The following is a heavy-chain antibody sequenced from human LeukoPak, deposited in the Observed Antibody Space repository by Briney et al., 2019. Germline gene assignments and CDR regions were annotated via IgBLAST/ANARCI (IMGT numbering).Heavy chain of an antibody. CDR2: INHSGST. D-gene: IGHD3-3*01. CDR3: ARGQGSWYDFWSGYLGWFDP. J-gene: IGHJ5*02. Sequence: SETLSLTCAVYGGSFSGYYWSWIRQPPGKGLEWIGEINHSGSTNYNPSLKSRVTISVDTSKNQFSLKLSSVTAADTAVYYCARGQGSWYDFWSGYLGWFDPWGQGTLVTVSS. CDR1: GGSFSGYY. V-gene: IGHV4-34*01.